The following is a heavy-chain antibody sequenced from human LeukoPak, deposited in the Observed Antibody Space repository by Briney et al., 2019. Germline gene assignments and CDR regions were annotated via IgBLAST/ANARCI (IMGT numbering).Heavy chain of an antibody. Sequence: GESLKISCKGSGYNFATYWIGWVRQMPGKGLEWMGIIYPGDSDTRYSPSFQGQVTISADKSIRTAYLQWSSLKASDTAMYYCARRVVVPGAAGFAFDIWSQGAMVTVSS. CDR2: IYPGDSDT. CDR3: ARRVVVPGAAGFAFDI. CDR1: GYNFATYW. D-gene: IGHD6-19*01. V-gene: IGHV5-51*01. J-gene: IGHJ3*02.